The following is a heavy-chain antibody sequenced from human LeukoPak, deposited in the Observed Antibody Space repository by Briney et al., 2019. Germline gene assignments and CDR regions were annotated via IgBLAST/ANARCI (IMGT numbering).Heavy chain of an antibody. CDR1: GGSIRSSTDY. CDR2: IYYSGST. V-gene: IGHV4-39*07. CDR3: ARVRCSGGSCPYYYYYYYMDV. Sequence: SETLSLTCTVSGGSIRSSTDYWGWIRQPPGKELEWIGSIYYSGSTYYNPSLKSRVTISVDTSKNQFSLRLSSVTAADTAVYYCARVRCSGGSCPYYYYYYYMDVWGKGTTVTVSS. J-gene: IGHJ6*03. D-gene: IGHD2-15*01.